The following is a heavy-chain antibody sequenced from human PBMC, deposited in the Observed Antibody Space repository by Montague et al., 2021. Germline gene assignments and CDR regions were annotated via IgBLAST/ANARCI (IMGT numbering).Heavy chain of an antibody. CDR1: GFRFSSYW. J-gene: IGHJ3*02. CDR3: ARNLASAAPGAFDI. D-gene: IGHD6-13*01. V-gene: IGHV3-74*01. CDR2: ITLDGSST. Sequence: SLSLSFSASGFRFSSYWMHWVRQAPGKGLLWVSRITLDGSSTTFADSVKGRFTTSRDNAKATLYLQMNSLRVEDTAVYYCARNLASAAPGAFDIWGQGTMVTVSS.